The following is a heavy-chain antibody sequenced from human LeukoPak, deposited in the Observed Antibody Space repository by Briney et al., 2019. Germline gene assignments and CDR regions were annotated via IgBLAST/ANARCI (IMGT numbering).Heavy chain of an antibody. CDR1: GGSISSYY. D-gene: IGHD2-15*01. CDR3: ARDYCSGGSCYTRY. J-gene: IGHJ4*02. Sequence: SETLSLTCTVSGGSISSYYWSWIRQPPGKGLEWIGYIYYSGSTNYNPSLKSRVTISVDTSKNQFSLKLSSVTAADTAVYYCARDYCSGGSCYTRYWGQGTLVTVSS. V-gene: IGHV4-59*01. CDR2: IYYSGST.